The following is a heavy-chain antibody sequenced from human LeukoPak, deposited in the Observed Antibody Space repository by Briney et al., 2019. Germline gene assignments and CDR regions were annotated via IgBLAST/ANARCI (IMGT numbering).Heavy chain of an antibody. D-gene: IGHD5-18*01. V-gene: IGHV4-59*08. J-gene: IGHJ3*02. CDR3: ARRIQLCSAFDI. CDR1: GGSISSYY. CDR2: IYYSGST. Sequence: SETLSLTCTVSGGSISSYYWSWIRQPPGKGLECIGYIYYSGSTNYNPSLKSRVTISVDTSKNQFSLKLSSVTAADTAVYYCARRIQLCSAFDIWGQGTMVTVS.